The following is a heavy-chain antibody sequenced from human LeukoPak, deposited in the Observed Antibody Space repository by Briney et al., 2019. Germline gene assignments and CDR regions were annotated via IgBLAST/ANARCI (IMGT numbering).Heavy chain of an antibody. CDR3: ARAIHFDWLLYPWFYY. Sequence: ASVKVSCKASGYTFTSYGISWVRQAPGQGLEWMGWISAYNGNTNYAQKLQGRVTMTTDTSTSTAYMELRSLRSDDTAVYYCARAIHFDWLLYPWFYYWGQGTLVTVSS. D-gene: IGHD3-9*01. CDR2: ISAYNGNT. V-gene: IGHV1-18*04. CDR1: GYTFTSYG. J-gene: IGHJ4*02.